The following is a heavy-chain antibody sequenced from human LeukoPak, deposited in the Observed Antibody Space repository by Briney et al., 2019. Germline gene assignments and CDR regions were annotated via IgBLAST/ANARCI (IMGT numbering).Heavy chain of an antibody. CDR1: AFTFSDYY. CDR2: ISSSGSPI. V-gene: IGHV3-11*01. J-gene: IGHJ4*02. CDR3: ARGRRSLGDYFDY. Sequence: GGSLRLSCAASAFTFSDYYMSWIRQAPGKALEWVSYISSSGSPIYYADSVKGRFVISRDNAKNSLYLQMNSLRAEDTAVYYCARGRRSLGDYFDYWGQGTLVTVSS. D-gene: IGHD2-15*01.